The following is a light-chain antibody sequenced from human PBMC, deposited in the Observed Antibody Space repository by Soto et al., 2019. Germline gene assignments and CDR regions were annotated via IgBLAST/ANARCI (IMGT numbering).Light chain of an antibody. Sequence: EIVLAHSPGTLSLSPGDSATLSCSASQTVTGNYLAWYHQKPGQAPRLLIHSASSRATGIPDRFSASGTGTDFTLTISRLEPEDFAVYYCQQYSASPRTFGQGTKVDIK. V-gene: IGKV3-20*01. CDR3: QQYSASPRT. J-gene: IGKJ1*01. CDR1: QTVTGNY. CDR2: SAS.